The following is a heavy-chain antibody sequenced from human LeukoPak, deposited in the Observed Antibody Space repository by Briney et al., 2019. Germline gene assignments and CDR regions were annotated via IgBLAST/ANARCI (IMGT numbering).Heavy chain of an antibody. CDR3: ARARKVRGVRKQWYFDL. V-gene: IGHV4-34*01. D-gene: IGHD3-10*01. CDR1: GGSFSGYY. J-gene: IGHJ2*01. Sequence: PSETLSLTCAVYGGSFSGYYWSWIRQPPGKGLEWIGEINHSGSTNYNPSFKSRVTISVDTSKNQFSLKLSSVTAADTAVYYCARARKVRGVRKQWYFDLWGRGTLVTVSS. CDR2: INHSGST.